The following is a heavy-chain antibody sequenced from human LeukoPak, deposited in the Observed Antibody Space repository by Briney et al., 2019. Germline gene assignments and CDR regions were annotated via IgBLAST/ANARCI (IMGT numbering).Heavy chain of an antibody. J-gene: IGHJ3*01. D-gene: IGHD3-3*01. CDR2: IIPIFGTA. Sequence: SVKVSCKASGGTFSSYAISWVRQAPGQGLEWMGGIIPIFGTANYAQKFQGRVTITADESTSTAYMELSSLRSEDTAVYYCAVPPGITIFGVVRDLAGDAFDVWGQGTMVTVSS. CDR1: GGTFSSYA. V-gene: IGHV1-69*13. CDR3: AVPPGITIFGVVRDLAGDAFDV.